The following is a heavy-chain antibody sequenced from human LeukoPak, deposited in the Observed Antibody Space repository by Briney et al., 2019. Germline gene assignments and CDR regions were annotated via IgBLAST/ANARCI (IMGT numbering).Heavy chain of an antibody. CDR3: ARVPRGVGSNWFDP. V-gene: IGHV1-18*01. D-gene: IGHD3-10*01. CDR2: ISAYNGNT. CDR1: GYTFTNYG. J-gene: IGHJ5*02. Sequence: ASVKVSCXASGYTFTNYGISWVRQARGQGLEWMGWISAYNGNTNYAQKLQGRVTMTTDTSTSTAYMELRSLRSDDTAVYYCARVPRGVGSNWFDPWGQGTLVTVSS.